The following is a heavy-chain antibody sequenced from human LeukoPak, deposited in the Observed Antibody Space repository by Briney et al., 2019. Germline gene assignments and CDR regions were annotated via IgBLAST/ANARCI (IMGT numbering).Heavy chain of an antibody. CDR1: GGSISSSSYY. J-gene: IGHJ4*02. V-gene: IGHV4-39*07. D-gene: IGHD3-10*01. Sequence: SETLSLTCTVSGGSISSSSYYWSWIRQPPGKGLEWIGEINHSGSTNYNPSLKSRVTISVDTSKNQFSLELSSVTAADTAVYYCARRKAWYYPMQIGKFDYWGQGTLVTVSS. CDR2: INHSGST. CDR3: ARRKAWYYPMQIGKFDY.